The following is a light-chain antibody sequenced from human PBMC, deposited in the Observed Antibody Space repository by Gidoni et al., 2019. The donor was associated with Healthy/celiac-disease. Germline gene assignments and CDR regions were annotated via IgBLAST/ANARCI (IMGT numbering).Light chain of an antibody. Sequence: IQMTESPSSVSASVGGRVNITCRASQGYSSWLAWYQQQPGKAPKLLIYAASSLPSGVPSRFSGSGSGTDFTLNISSLQPEDFATYYCQQANSFPWTFGQGTKVEIK. CDR3: QQANSFPWT. J-gene: IGKJ1*01. V-gene: IGKV1-12*02. CDR1: QGYSSW. CDR2: AAS.